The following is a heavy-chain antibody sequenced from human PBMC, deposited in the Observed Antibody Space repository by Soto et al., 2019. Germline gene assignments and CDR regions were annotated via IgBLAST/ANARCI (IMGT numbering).Heavy chain of an antibody. V-gene: IGHV1-18*04. CDR2: ISAYNGNT. J-gene: IGHJ4*02. Sequence: ASVKVSCKASGYTFTSYGISWVRQAPGQGLEWMGWISAYNGNTNYAQKLQGRVTMTTDTSTSTAYMELRSLRSDDTAVYYCARVPLGIRLWPSAFDYWGQGTLVTVSS. CDR1: GYTFTSYG. D-gene: IGHD5-18*01. CDR3: ARVPLGIRLWPSAFDY.